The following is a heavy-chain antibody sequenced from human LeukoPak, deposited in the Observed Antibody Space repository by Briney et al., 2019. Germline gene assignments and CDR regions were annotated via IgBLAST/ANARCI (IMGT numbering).Heavy chain of an antibody. Sequence: SETLSLTCTVSGGSISSYYWSWIRQPPGKGLEWIGYIYYSGGTNYNPSLKSRVTISVDTSKNQFSLKLSSVTAADTAVYYCARGYSSRYWGQGTLVTVSS. CDR2: IYYSGGT. D-gene: IGHD6-13*01. CDR1: GGSISSYY. V-gene: IGHV4-59*01. J-gene: IGHJ4*02. CDR3: ARGYSSRY.